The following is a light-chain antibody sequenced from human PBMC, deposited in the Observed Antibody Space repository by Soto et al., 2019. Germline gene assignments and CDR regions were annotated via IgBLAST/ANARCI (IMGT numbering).Light chain of an antibody. CDR3: AAWDDSMNGRV. CDR2: TNN. J-gene: IGLJ1*01. V-gene: IGLV1-44*01. Sequence: QSALTQPPAASGTPGQMVTISCSGSSSNIGSNTVNWYQQLQGTAPNLLIFTNNQRPSGVPDRFSGSKSGTSASLAISGLQSEDEADYYCAAWDDSMNGRVFGTGTKVTVL. CDR1: SSNIGSNT.